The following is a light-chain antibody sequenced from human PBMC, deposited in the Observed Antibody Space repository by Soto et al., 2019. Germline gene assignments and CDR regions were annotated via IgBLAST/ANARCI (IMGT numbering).Light chain of an antibody. J-gene: IGKJ1*01. CDR1: QSVSSSY. V-gene: IGKV3-20*01. Sequence: EIVLTQSPGTLSLSPGERATLSCRDSQSVSSSYLAWYQQKTGQSPRLLIYGASSRATGIPARFSGSGSGTDCTLTISRLEPDDFAVDYCQQSGSAPTFGQWTKEAIK. CDR2: GAS. CDR3: QQSGSAPT.